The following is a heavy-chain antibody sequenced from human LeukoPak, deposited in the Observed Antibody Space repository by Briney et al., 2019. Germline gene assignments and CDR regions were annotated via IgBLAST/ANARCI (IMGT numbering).Heavy chain of an antibody. CDR1: GFTFSSHG. CDR3: AREACTNGVCPFMDV. D-gene: IGHD2-8*01. Sequence: GGSLRLSCAASGFTFSSHGINWVRQAPGKGLEWVSGISPSGDITYYTDSVQGRFTISRDNSKNMMYVQMNSLRAEDTAVYYCAREACTNGVCPFMDVWGKGTTVTVSS. V-gene: IGHV3-23*01. J-gene: IGHJ6*03. CDR2: ISPSGDIT.